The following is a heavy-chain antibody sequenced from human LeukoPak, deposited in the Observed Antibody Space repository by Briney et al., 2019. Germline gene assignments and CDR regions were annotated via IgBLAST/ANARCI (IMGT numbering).Heavy chain of an antibody. J-gene: IGHJ4*02. D-gene: IGHD4-17*01. CDR1: GYTFISYY. V-gene: IGHV1-2*02. CDR3: ASAAVYGDPTNPYFDY. CDR2: IDPNSGGT. Sequence: ASVKVSCKASGYTFISYYMHWVRQAPGQGLEWMGWIDPNSGGTNYAQKFQGRVTMTRDTSINTAFMELSRLRSDDSAVYYCASAAVYGDPTNPYFDYWGQGTLVTVSS.